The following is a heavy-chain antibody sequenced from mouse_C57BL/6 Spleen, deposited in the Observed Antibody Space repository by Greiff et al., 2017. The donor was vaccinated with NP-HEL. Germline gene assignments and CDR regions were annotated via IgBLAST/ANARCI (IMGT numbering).Heavy chain of an antibody. J-gene: IGHJ3*01. V-gene: IGHV1-52*01. CDR1: GYTFTSYW. Sequence: VQLQQPGAELVRPGSSVKLSCKASGYTFTSYWMHWVKQRPIQGLEWIGNIDPSDSETHYNQKFKDKATLTVDKSSSTAYMQLSSLTSEDSAVYYGADGSSSSWFAYWGQGTLVTVSA. D-gene: IGHD1-1*01. CDR3: ADGSSSSWFAY. CDR2: IDPSDSET.